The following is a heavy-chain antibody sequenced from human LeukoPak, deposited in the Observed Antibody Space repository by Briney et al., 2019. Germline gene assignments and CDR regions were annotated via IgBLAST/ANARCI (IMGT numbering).Heavy chain of an antibody. V-gene: IGHV3-64*01. CDR3: ARDIDIAVAGTGAFDI. CDR2: ISSNGGST. CDR1: GFTFSSYA. Sequence: GGSLRLSCAASGFTFSSYAMHWVRQAPGKGREYVSAISSNGGSTYYANSVKGRFTISRHNSKNTLYLQMGSLKAEDMAVYYCARDIDIAVAGTGAFDIWGQGTIASVSS. D-gene: IGHD6-19*01. J-gene: IGHJ3*02.